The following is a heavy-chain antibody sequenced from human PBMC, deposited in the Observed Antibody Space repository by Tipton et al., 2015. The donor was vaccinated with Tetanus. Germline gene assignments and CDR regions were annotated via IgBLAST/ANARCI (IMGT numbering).Heavy chain of an antibody. J-gene: IGHJ2*01. D-gene: IGHD1-26*01. CDR2: IINSGGST. V-gene: IGHV3-23*01. Sequence: SLRLSCAASGFTFNTYAMSWVRQAPGKGLEWVSAIINSGGSTYYADSVKGRFTISRDNSKNTLYLQMNSLRAEDTAVYYCAKYRGSTSLNWCFDLWGRGTLVTVSS. CDR1: GFTFNTYA. CDR3: AKYRGSTSLNWCFDL.